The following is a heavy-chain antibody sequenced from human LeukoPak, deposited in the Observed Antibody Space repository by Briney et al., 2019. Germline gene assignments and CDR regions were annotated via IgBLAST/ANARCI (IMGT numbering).Heavy chain of an antibody. CDR3: ANMPYGDYIDY. CDR2: ISGSGDST. J-gene: IGHJ4*02. Sequence: GGSLRLSCAASGFTFSTYAMSWVRQAPGKGLQWVSAISGSGDSTYYADSVKGRFTISRDNSKNTLYVQMNSLRAEDTAVYYCANMPYGDYIDYWGQGTLVTVSS. CDR1: GFTFSTYA. V-gene: IGHV3-23*01. D-gene: IGHD4-17*01.